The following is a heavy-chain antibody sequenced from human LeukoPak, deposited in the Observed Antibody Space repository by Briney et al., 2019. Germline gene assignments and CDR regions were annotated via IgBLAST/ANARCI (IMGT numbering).Heavy chain of an antibody. CDR2: ISSGSGYI. CDR3: ARVVPGTGFFY. J-gene: IGHJ4*02. CDR1: GFTFITYS. Sequence: PGGSLRLSCAVSGFTFITYSMNWVRQAPGKGLEWVSSISSGSGYIYQADSVKGRFTISRDNAKNSLYLQMNSLRAEDTAVYYCARVVPGTGFFYWGQGTLVTVSS. V-gene: IGHV3-21*01. D-gene: IGHD2-8*02.